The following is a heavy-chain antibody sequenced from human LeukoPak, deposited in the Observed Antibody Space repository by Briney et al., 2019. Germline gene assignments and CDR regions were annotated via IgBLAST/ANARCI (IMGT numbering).Heavy chain of an antibody. J-gene: IGHJ4*02. D-gene: IGHD6-13*01. CDR3: AKVGLAAAGTGNTD. V-gene: IGHV3-30*18. CDR2: ISYDGSNK. CDR1: GFTFSSYG. Sequence: GGSLRLSCAASGFTFSSYGMHWVRQAPGKGLEWVAVISYDGSNKYYADSVKGRFTISRDNSKNTLYLQMNSLRAEDTAVYYCAKVGLAAAGTGNTDWGQGTVVTVSS.